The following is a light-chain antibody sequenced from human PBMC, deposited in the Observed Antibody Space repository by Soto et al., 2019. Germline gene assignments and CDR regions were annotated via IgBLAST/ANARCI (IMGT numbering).Light chain of an antibody. CDR2: AAS. CDR3: QQYYGLPPLT. J-gene: IGKJ5*01. Sequence: DIQMTQSPSSLSASVGDRVSITCRASHSISTHLSWYQQKPGKAPKLLIYAASSLQSWVPSRFTGSGSGTDFSFIITSLQREDLATYYCQQYYGLPPLTFGQGTRLEI. CDR1: HSISTH. V-gene: IGKV1-39*01.